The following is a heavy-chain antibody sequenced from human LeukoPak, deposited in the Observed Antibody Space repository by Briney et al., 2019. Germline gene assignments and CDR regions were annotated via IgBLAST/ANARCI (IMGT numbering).Heavy chain of an antibody. V-gene: IGHV3-53*01. J-gene: IGHJ4*02. CDR3: ARVRSSGGACYFDY. D-gene: IGHD2-21*02. CDR2: IYSGGST. Sequence: GGSLRLSCAASGFTISNNHISWVRQAPGKGLEWVSFIYSGGSTYHADFVKGRFTISRDNSKNTVYLQMNSLRAEDTAVYHCARVRSSGGACYFDYWGQGTLVTVSS. CDR1: GFTISNNH.